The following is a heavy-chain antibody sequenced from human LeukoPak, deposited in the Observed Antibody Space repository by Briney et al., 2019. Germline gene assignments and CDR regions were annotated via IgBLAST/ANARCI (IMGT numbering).Heavy chain of an antibody. J-gene: IGHJ5*02. CDR2: INPSGGST. Sequence: ASVKVSCKASGYTFTSYYMHWVRQAPGQGLEWMGIINPSGGSTNYAQKFQGRVTVTRDTSTSTVYMELSSLRSEDTAVYYCARGDCSRASCNLLDHWGQGTLVTVSS. D-gene: IGHD2-15*01. CDR3: ARGDCSRASCNLLDH. CDR1: GYTFTSYY. V-gene: IGHV1-46*01.